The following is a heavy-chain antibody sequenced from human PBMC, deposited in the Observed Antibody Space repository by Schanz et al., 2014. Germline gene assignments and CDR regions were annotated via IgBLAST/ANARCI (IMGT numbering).Heavy chain of an antibody. CDR1: GFTFSTSA. V-gene: IGHV3-23*04. CDR2: ILGLASTT. J-gene: IGHJ4*02. D-gene: IGHD3-10*02. Sequence: EVQVVESGGGLVQPGGSLRLSCAASGFTFSTSAMSWVRQVPGKGLEWVSAILGLASTTYYADSVKGRFTISRDNSKNLLYLQMNSLRTEDTAIYYCAKNQYDDVDLSSFYFDFWGQGTLVTVSS. CDR3: AKNQYDDVDLSSFYFDF.